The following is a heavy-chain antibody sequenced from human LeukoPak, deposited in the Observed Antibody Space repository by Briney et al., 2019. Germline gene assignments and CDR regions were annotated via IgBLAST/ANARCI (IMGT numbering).Heavy chain of an antibody. D-gene: IGHD4-11*01. V-gene: IGHV4-4*09. CDR3: ARWGTTAVQFYYYYYMDV. CDR2: IYTSGST. CDR1: GGSISSYY. J-gene: IGHJ6*03. Sequence: PSETLSITCTVSGGSISSYYWSWIRQPPGKGLEWIGYIYTSGSTNYNPSLKSRVTISVDTSKNQFSLKLSSVTAADTAVYYCARWGTTAVQFYYYYYMDVWGKGTTVTVSS.